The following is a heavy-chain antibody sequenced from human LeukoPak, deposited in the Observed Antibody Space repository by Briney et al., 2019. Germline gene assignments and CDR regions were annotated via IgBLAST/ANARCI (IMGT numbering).Heavy chain of an antibody. CDR1: GYTFTTYY. Sequence: GASVKVSCKASGYTFTTYYIYWVRQAPGQGLEWMGIINPSSGRISYAQKFQGRVTMTRDTSTSTVYMELSSLRSEDTAVYYCARKQTSLPLDFWGQGTLVTVSS. V-gene: IGHV1-46*01. CDR2: INPSSGRI. D-gene: IGHD6-13*01. CDR3: ARKQTSLPLDF. J-gene: IGHJ4*02.